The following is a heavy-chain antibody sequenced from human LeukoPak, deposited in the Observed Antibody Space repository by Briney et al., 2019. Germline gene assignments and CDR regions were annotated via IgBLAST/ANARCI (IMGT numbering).Heavy chain of an antibody. D-gene: IGHD2-2*01. CDR2: IYPGDSDT. J-gene: IGHJ2*01. Sequence: GESLEISCKGSGYSFTSYWIGWVRQMPGKGLEWMGTIYPGDSDTRYSPSFQGQVTISADKSISTAYLQWSSLKASDTAMYYCARPSNYCSSTSCRPWYFDLWGRGTLVTVSS. CDR3: ARPSNYCSSTSCRPWYFDL. V-gene: IGHV5-51*01. CDR1: GYSFTSYW.